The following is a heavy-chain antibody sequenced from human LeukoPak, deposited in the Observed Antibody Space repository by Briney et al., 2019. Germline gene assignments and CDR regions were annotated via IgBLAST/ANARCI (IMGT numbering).Heavy chain of an antibody. V-gene: IGHV3-74*01. CDR2: IKDDGSHT. J-gene: IGHJ4*02. CDR1: GFTFSSHW. CDR3: ARGGGIITGIDE. Sequence: GGSLRLSCAASGFTFSSHWMHWVRHAPGKGLVWVSRIKDDGSHTNSADSVKGRFTISRDNAKNTLSLQMNSLRAEDTAVYYCARGGGIITGIDEWGQGTLVTVSS. D-gene: IGHD3-16*01.